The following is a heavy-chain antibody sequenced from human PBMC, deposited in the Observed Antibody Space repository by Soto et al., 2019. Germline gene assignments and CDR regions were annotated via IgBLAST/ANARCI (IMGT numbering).Heavy chain of an antibody. CDR2: IWYDGSNK. CDR1: GFTFSSYG. D-gene: IGHD2-2*01. V-gene: IGHV3-33*01. J-gene: IGHJ6*02. CDR3: VIGGYCSSTSCPRDYNYYGMDV. Sequence: PGGSLRLSCAASGFTFSSYGMHWVRQAPGKGLKKVAVIWYDGSNKYYAEYVKGRFTISRDNSKNTLYLQMNSLRAEDTAVYYCVIGGYCSSTSCPRDYNYYGMDVWGQGTTVTVSS.